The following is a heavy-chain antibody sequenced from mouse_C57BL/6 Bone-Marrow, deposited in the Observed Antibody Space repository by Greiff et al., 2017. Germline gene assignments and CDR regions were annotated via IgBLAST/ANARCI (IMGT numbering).Heavy chain of an antibody. CDR1: GYTFTSYW. Sequence: QVQLKQSGAELVRPGTSVKLSCKASGYTFTSYWMHWVKQRPGQGLEWIGVIDPSDSYTNYNQKFKGKATLTVDTSSSTAYMQLSSLTSEDSAVYYCARRSWDYWYFDVWGTGTTVTVSS. CDR3: ARRSWDYWYFDV. V-gene: IGHV1-59*01. J-gene: IGHJ1*03. D-gene: IGHD4-1*01. CDR2: IDPSDSYT.